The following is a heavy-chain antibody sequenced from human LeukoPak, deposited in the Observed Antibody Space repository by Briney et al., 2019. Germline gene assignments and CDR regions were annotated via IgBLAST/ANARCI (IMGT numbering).Heavy chain of an antibody. CDR2: ISSSSSYI. D-gene: IGHD5-24*01. V-gene: IGHV3-21*01. CDR1: GFTFSSYV. CDR3: AREYGYTRHFDY. Sequence: GGSLRLSCAATGFTFSSYVMNWVRQAPGKGLEWVSPISSSSSYIYYADSVKGRFTISRDNAKNSLYLQMNSLRAEDTAVYYCAREYGYTRHFDYWGQGTLVTVSS. J-gene: IGHJ4*02.